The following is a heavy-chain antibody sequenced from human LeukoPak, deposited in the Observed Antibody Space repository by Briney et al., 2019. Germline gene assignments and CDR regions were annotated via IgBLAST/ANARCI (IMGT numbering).Heavy chain of an antibody. Sequence: PGGSLRLSCAASGFTFSNYAMSWVRQAPGKGLEWVSGITSSGGSIYYADSVKGRFTISRDNSKNTLYLQMNSLRAEDTAVYYCASGKEYYYDSSGYHDYWGQGTLVTVSS. V-gene: IGHV3-23*01. D-gene: IGHD3-22*01. CDR2: ITSSGGSI. J-gene: IGHJ4*02. CDR3: ASGKEYYYDSSGYHDY. CDR1: GFTFSNYA.